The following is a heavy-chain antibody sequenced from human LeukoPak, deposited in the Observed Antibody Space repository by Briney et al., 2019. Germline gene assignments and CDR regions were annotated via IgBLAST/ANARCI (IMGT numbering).Heavy chain of an antibody. J-gene: IGHJ4*02. CDR2: IYYTGST. CDR1: GGSVSRDY. CDR3: ARDRPGGSSLDY. V-gene: IGHV4-59*02. Sequence: SETLSLTCTVSGGSVSRDYWGWIRQPPGKGLEWIGYIYYTGSTNYNPSLKSRVTISVDTSKNQFSLKLSSVTAADTAVYYCARDRPGGSSLDYWGQGTLVTVSS. D-gene: IGHD6-13*01.